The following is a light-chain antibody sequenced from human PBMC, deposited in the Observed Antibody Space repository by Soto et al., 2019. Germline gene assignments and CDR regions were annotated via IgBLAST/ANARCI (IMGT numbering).Light chain of an antibody. CDR1: LSLGSF. CDR2: GVS. J-gene: IGKJ2*01. V-gene: IGKV3-20*01. CDR3: QQYGSAPMFT. Sequence: DIVLTQSPGTLSLSPGERATLSCRASLSLGSFLAWYQQKPGQAPRLLIYGVSRRATGIPDRFSGSGSGTDFTLTIASLEPEDFAVYYCQQYGSAPMFTFGQGTKLEIK.